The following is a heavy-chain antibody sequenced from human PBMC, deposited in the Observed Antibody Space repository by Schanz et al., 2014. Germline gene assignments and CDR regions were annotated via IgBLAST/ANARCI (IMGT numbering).Heavy chain of an antibody. Sequence: EVQVVESGGGLVKDYFPERLSYAASCLNKNTYTMNWVRQSPGQGLEWVSYISSSSTTIYYADSVKGRFTISRDKAKKSLYRQMKSLRDEDTAVYYRARVEGEASRERLEYWGEGRRGTGSS. CDR3: ARVEGEASRERLEY. CDR2: ISSSSTTI. CDR1: CLNKNTYT. D-gene: IGHD1-26*01. V-gene: IGHV3-48*02. J-gene: IGHJ4*02.